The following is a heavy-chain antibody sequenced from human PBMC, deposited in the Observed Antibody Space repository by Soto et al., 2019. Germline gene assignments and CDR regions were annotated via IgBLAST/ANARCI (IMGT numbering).Heavy chain of an antibody. J-gene: IGHJ6*03. CDR2: IYYSGSA. D-gene: IGHD3-3*01. CDR1: GGSIRSSSYY. V-gene: IGHV4-39*01. Sequence: QLQLQESGPGLVKPSETQSLTCTVSGGSIRSSSYYWGWIRQPPGKGLEWIGSIYYSGSAYYNPSLRSRVTISVDSSKNQFSLKLSSVTAADTAVYYCARHGDGSGRLNYYYYYMDVWGKGTTVTVSS. CDR3: ARHGDGSGRLNYYYYYMDV.